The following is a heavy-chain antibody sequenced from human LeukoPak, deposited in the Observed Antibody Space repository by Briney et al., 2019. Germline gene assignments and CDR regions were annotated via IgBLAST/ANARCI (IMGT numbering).Heavy chain of an antibody. CDR3: ARHNAGVLGD. Sequence: SETLSLTCAVSGGSFRGYYWSWIRQPPGKGLEWIGEINHSGSTNYKPSLKSRVTISLDTSENQFSLKLNSVTAADTAVYYCARHNAGVLGDWGQGTLVTVSS. D-gene: IGHD2-8*01. CDR1: GGSFRGYY. J-gene: IGHJ4*02. V-gene: IGHV4-34*01. CDR2: INHSGST.